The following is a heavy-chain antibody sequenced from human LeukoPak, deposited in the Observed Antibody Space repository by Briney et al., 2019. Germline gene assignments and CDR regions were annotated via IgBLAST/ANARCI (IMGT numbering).Heavy chain of an antibody. V-gene: IGHV3-23*01. J-gene: IGHJ4*02. CDR1: GFTFSSYA. D-gene: IGHD2-2*01. Sequence: GGSLRLSCAASGFTFSSYAMTWVRQAPGKGLEWVSAISGSGGSTNYADSVKGRFTISRDNSNNTLYLQMNSLRADDTAVYYCAKGGYCSSTSCPFDYWGQGTLVTVSS. CDR2: ISGSGGST. CDR3: AKGGYCSSTSCPFDY.